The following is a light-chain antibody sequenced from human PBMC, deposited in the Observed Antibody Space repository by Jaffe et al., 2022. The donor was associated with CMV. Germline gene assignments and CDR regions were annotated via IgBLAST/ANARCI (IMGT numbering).Light chain of an antibody. CDR2: EVS. CDR1: NSDVGNYNR. Sequence: QSALTQPPSVSGSPGQSVTISCTGTNSDVGNYNRVSWYQQSPGTAPKLLIFEVSDRPSWVPDRFSGSKSGNTASLTISGLQAEDEADYYCSSYTSSNTVIFGGGTKVTVL. J-gene: IGLJ2*01. V-gene: IGLV2-18*02. CDR3: SSYTSSNTVI.